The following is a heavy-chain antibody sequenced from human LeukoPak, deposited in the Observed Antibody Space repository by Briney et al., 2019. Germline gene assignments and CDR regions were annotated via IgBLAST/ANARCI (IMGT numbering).Heavy chain of an antibody. J-gene: IGHJ3*02. CDR1: GYTFTGYY. CDR3: ARVHSGSYHDAFDI. D-gene: IGHD1-26*01. Sequence: ASVKVSCKASGYTFTGYYMHWVRQAPGQGLEWMGWINPNSGGTNYAQKFQGRVTMTRDTSISTAYMELSRLRSDDTAVYYSARVHSGSYHDAFDIWGQGTMVTVSS. CDR2: INPNSGGT. V-gene: IGHV1-2*02.